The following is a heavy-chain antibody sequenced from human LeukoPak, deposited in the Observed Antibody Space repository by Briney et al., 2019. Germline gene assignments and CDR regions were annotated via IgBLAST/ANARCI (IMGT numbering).Heavy chain of an antibody. Sequence: SETLSLTCTVSGGSISSYYWSWIRQPAGKGLEWIGRIYTSGSTNYNPSLKSRVTMSVDTSKNQFSLKLSSVTAADTAVYYCARGREYQLLEDSYYYMNVWGKGTTVTISS. CDR1: GGSISSYY. V-gene: IGHV4-4*07. J-gene: IGHJ6*03. CDR3: ARGREYQLLEDSYYYMNV. D-gene: IGHD2-2*01. CDR2: IYTSGST.